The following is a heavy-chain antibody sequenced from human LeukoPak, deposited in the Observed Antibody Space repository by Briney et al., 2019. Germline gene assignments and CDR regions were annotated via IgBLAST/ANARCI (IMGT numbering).Heavy chain of an antibody. CDR2: IRYDGSNK. D-gene: IGHD6-19*01. Sequence: GGSLRLSCAASGFTFSSYGMHWVRQAPGKGLEWVAFIRYDGSNKYYADSVKGRFTISRDNSKNTLYLQMNSLRTEDTAVYYCAKDAQQSLSNWFDPWGQGTLVTVSS. V-gene: IGHV3-30*02. J-gene: IGHJ5*02. CDR1: GFTFSSYG. CDR3: AKDAQQSLSNWFDP.